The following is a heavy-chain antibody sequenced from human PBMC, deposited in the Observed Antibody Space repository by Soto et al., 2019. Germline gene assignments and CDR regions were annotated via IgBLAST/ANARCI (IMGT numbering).Heavy chain of an antibody. CDR3: ARDVHYCSSTGCYYWFDP. CDR1: GFTLSSHW. J-gene: IGHJ5*02. CDR2: INQDGSEK. V-gene: IGHV3-7*01. D-gene: IGHD2-2*01. Sequence: EVQLVESGGALVQPGGSLRLSCAASGFTLSSHWMSWVRQAPGKGLEWVANINQDGSEKNYVDSVKGRFTISRDNAKNSLYLQMNSLRAEDTAVYYCARDVHYCSSTGCYYWFDPWGQGTLVIVSS.